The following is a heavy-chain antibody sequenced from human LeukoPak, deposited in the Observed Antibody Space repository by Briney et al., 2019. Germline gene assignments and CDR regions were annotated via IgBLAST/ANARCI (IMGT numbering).Heavy chain of an antibody. V-gene: IGHV1-2*02. Sequence: GASVKVSCKASGGTFSSYAISWVRQAPGQGLEWMGGINTNSGGTNYAQKFQGRVTMTRDTSISTAYMELSRLRSDDTAVYYCASTKFDCSSTSCYGLDYWGQGTLVTVSS. CDR1: GGTFSSYA. D-gene: IGHD2-2*01. CDR3: ASTKFDCSSTSCYGLDY. J-gene: IGHJ4*02. CDR2: INTNSGGT.